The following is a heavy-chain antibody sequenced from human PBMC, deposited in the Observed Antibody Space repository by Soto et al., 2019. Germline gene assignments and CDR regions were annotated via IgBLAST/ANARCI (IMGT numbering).Heavy chain of an antibody. Sequence: GGSLRLSCAASGFTFSSYGMHWVRQAPGKGLEWVAVVSYDGSNKYYADSVKGRFTISRDNSKNTLYLQMNSLRAEDTAVYYCAKISDRDFWSGYYMDVWGKGTTVTVSS. CDR3: AKISDRDFWSGYYMDV. CDR1: GFTFSSYG. CDR2: VSYDGSNK. V-gene: IGHV3-30*18. J-gene: IGHJ6*03. D-gene: IGHD3-3*01.